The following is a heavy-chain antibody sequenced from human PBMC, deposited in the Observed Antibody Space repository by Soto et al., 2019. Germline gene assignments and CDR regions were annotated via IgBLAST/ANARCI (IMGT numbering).Heavy chain of an antibody. CDR2: IIPIFGTA. CDR1: GGTFSSYA. Sequence: QVQLVQSGAEVKKPGSSVKVSCKASGGTFSSYAISWVRQAPGQGLEWMGGIIPIFGTANYAQKFQGRVTSTADEATSTAYMELSSLRSEDTAVYYCARAVGDCISTSCGWFDPWGQGTLVTVSS. CDR3: ARAVGDCISTSCGWFDP. J-gene: IGHJ5*02. D-gene: IGHD2-2*01. V-gene: IGHV1-69*12.